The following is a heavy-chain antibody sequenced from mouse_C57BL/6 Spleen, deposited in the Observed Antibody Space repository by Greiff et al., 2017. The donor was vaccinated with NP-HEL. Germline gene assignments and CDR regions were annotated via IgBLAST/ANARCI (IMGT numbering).Heavy chain of an antibody. CDR1: GFTFSSYA. D-gene: IGHD1-2*01. Sequence: EVKLEESGGGLVKPGGSLKLSCAASGFTFSSYAMSWVRQTPEKRLEWVATISDGGSYTYYPDNVKGRFTISRDNAKNNLYLQMSHLKSEDTAMYYCARDVEVTAYYFDYWGQGTTLTVSS. V-gene: IGHV5-4*01. CDR2: ISDGGSYT. J-gene: IGHJ2*01. CDR3: ARDVEVTAYYFDY.